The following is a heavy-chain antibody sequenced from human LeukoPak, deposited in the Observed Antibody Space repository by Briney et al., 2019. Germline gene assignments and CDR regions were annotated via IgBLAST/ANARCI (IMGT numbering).Heavy chain of an antibody. CDR3: VRGSVELQKMYLLDD. V-gene: IGHV1-2*02. CDR2: INHNSGCT. D-gene: IGHD3-10*01. Sequence: ASVKVSCKASGHTFTRYYMQWVRQAPGHGLEWIGWINHNSGCTNYVQHIQSRGTMPQHTTIRPALTELSSLRSDDPAVDCGVRGSVELQKMYLLDDWGQGSLVTVSS. CDR1: GHTFTRYY. J-gene: IGHJ4*02.